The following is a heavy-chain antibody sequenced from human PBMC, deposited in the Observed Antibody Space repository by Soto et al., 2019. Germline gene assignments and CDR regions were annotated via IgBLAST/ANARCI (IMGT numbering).Heavy chain of an antibody. CDR3: ARDLGYYGSGDGMDV. V-gene: IGHV3-53*01. D-gene: IGHD3-10*01. CDR2: IYSGGST. Sequence: EVQLVESGGGLIQPGGSLRLSCAASGFTVSSNYRSWVRQAPGKGLEWVSVIYSGGSTYYADSVKGRFTISRDNSKNTLYLQMNSLRAEDTDVYYCARDLGYYGSGDGMDVWGQGTTVTVSS. J-gene: IGHJ6*02. CDR1: GFTVSSNY.